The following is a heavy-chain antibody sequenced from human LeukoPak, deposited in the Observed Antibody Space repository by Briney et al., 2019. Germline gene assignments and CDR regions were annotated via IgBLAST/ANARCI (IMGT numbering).Heavy chain of an antibody. Sequence: PGGSLRLSCATSGFTSSSYSMNWVRQAPGKGLEWVSCITTSSSYIYYTDSVKGRFTISRDNAKNSLSLQMNSLRAEDTAVYYCARDLKYYDSSGFDYWGQGTLVTVSS. CDR1: GFTSSSYS. J-gene: IGHJ4*02. V-gene: IGHV3-21*01. CDR2: ITTSSSYI. CDR3: ARDLKYYDSSGFDY. D-gene: IGHD3-22*01.